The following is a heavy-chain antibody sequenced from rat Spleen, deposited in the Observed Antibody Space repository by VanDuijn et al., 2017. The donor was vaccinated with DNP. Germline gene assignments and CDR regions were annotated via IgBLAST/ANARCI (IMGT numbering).Heavy chain of an antibody. J-gene: IGHJ2*01. CDR1: GFTFSTAW. CDR3: AWNSGSGDY. CDR2: IKAKSNNYAT. V-gene: IGHV6-6*01. D-gene: IGHD4-3*01. Sequence: EGQLVESGGGLVQPGRSLKLSCATSGFTFSTAWMYWYRQFPEKRLEWVARIKAKSNNYATDYTESVKGRFTISRDDSKSSIYLQMNNLKEEDTAIYYCAWNSGSGDYWGQGVMVTVSS.